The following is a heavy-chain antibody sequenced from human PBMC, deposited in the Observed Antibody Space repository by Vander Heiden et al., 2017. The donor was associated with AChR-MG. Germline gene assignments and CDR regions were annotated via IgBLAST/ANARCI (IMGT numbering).Heavy chain of an antibody. CDR3: TRAEEGSIWSGRVFDY. CDR2: IRSKARGGAK. J-gene: IGHJ4*02. V-gene: IGHV3-49*03. CDR1: GFTFGDYG. D-gene: IGHD6-13*01. Sequence: EVQLVEPGGALIEPGRSLRLSCTTSGFTFGDYGMIWFRKAQGKGLEWVGLIRSKARGGAKEYASSVKGRFTLSRDDSKSIAYLQMNSLKTEDTALYYCTRAEEGSIWSGRVFDYWGQGTLVTVSS.